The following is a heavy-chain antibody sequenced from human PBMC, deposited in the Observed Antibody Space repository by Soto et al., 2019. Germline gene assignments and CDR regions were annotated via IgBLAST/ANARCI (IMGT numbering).Heavy chain of an antibody. CDR1: GFTFSIYP. CDR2: LGSDGSST. Sequence: EVQLLESGGGLVQPGGSLRVSCVASGFTFSIYPMSWVRQAPGEGLEWVSSLGSDGSSTYYADSVKGRFTISRDSSRNTLYLQMNSLRAEDTAVYFCAVNTRYSSGQCSGPTPIFDHWGPGTQVTVSS. V-gene: IGHV3-23*01. J-gene: IGHJ4*02. CDR3: AVNTRYSSGQCSGPTPIFDH. D-gene: IGHD6-19*01.